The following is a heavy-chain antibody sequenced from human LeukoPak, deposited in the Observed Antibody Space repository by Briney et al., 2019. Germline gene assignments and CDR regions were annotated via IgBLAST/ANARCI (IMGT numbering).Heavy chain of an antibody. CDR1: GGSFSGYY. CDR2: INHSGST. V-gene: IGHV4-34*01. D-gene: IGHD5-12*01. CDR3: ARHRYSRYERVFDY. J-gene: IGHJ4*02. Sequence: SETLSLTCAVYGGSFSGYYWRWIRQPPGKGLEWIGEINHSGSTNYNPSLKSRVTISVDKSKNQFSLKLSSVTAADTAVYYCARHRYSRYERVFDYWGQGTLVTVS.